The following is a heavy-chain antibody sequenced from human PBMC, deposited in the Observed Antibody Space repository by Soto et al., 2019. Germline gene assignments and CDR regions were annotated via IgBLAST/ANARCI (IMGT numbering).Heavy chain of an antibody. J-gene: IGHJ4*02. D-gene: IGHD6-6*01. CDR2: ISGSGGST. CDR1: GFTFSSYA. V-gene: IGHV3-23*01. CDR3: AKCSGLVLLPYFDY. Sequence: EVQLLESGGGLVQPGGSLRLSCAASGFTFSSYAMSWVRQATGKGLEWVSAISGSGGSTYYADSVKGRFTISSDNSKNTLYLQMNSLRAEDTAVYYCAKCSGLVLLPYFDYWGQGTLVTVSS.